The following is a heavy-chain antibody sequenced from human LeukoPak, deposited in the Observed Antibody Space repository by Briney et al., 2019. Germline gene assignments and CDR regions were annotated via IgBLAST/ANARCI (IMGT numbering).Heavy chain of an antibody. CDR2: ISGSGGST. V-gene: IGHV3-23*01. D-gene: IGHD3-10*01. J-gene: IGHJ4*02. CDR1: GFTFSSYA. CDR3: AKGANRYYGYNPSGYFDY. Sequence: GGSLRLSCAASGFTFSSYAMSWVRQAPGKGQEWVSAISGSGGSTYYADSVKGRFTISRDNSKNTLYLQMNSLRAEDTAVYYCAKGANRYYGYNPSGYFDYWGQGTLVTVSS.